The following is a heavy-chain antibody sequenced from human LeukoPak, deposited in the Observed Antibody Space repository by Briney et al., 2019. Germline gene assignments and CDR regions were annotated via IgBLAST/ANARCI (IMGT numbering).Heavy chain of an antibody. V-gene: IGHV1-69*05. D-gene: IGHD3-10*01. CDR2: IIPIFGAA. J-gene: IGHJ4*02. CDR1: GSTFSSYA. CDR3: AREGMVRTSPVGYYFDY. Sequence: SVKVSCKASGSTFSSYAISWVRQAPGQGLEWMGRIIPIFGAANYAQKVQGRVTITTDESTSTAYMELSSLRCEDTAVYYCAREGMVRTSPVGYYFDYWGQGTLVTVSS.